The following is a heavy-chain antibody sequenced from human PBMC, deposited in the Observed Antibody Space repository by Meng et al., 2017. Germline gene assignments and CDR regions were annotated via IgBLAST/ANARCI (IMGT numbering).Heavy chain of an antibody. D-gene: IGHD1-7*01. CDR3: ARDGGNYDFDY. CDR2: IIPSSGDA. Sequence: VQLVQAGAVVKKHGASVTVTCKASGGTFSSYAISWVRQAPGQGLEWMGRIIPSSGDANSAQKFLGRVTLTWDTSISTAYMELSSLRSDDTAVYYCARDGGNYDFDYWGQGTLVTVSS. CDR1: GGTFSSYA. V-gene: IGHV1-2*06. J-gene: IGHJ4*02.